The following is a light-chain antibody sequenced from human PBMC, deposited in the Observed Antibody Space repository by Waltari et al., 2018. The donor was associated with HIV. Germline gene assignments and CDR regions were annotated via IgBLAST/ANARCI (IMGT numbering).Light chain of an antibody. CDR1: SGNIGKYKL. CDR3: CSYAVTTDFFV. V-gene: IGLV2-23*02. Sequence: QSAPTQQASVSGSLGQLITISCNGTSGNIGKYKLVSWYQQHPGKAPKLLIYEVTRMPSGISSRFSASKSDNTASLTISVLQAEDEAAYFCCSYAVTTDFFVFGGGT. CDR2: EVT. J-gene: IGLJ1*01.